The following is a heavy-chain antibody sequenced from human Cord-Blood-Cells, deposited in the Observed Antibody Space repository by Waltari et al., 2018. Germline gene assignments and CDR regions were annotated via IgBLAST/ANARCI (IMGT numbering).Heavy chain of an antibody. V-gene: IGHV1-3*01. J-gene: IGHJ6*03. CDR2: INAGNGNT. CDR1: GYTFTSYA. D-gene: IGHD6-6*01. CDR3: ARDEYSSSYYYYYMDV. Sequence: QVQLVQSGAEVKKPGASVKVSCKASGYTFTSYAMHWVRQAPGQRLEWMGGINAGNGNTKYSQKFQGRVTITSETSASTAYMELSSLRSEDTAVYYCARDEYSSSYYYYYMDVWGKGTTVTVSS.